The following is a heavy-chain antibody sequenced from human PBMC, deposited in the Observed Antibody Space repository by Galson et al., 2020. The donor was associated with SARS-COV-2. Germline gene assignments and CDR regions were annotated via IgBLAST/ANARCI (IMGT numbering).Heavy chain of an antibody. CDR2: ISGSGGST. CDR3: EKRTPSSPEPGWTSGWLTDYYYYGMDV. V-gene: IGHV3-23*01. CDR1: GFTFSSYA. J-gene: IGHJ6*02. D-gene: IGHD6-19*01. Sequence: GGSLRLSCAASGFTFSSYAMSRVRQAPGKGLESVSAISGSGGSTYYADSVKGRFTITRDNSKNTLYLQMNSLRAEDTAVYYCEKRTPSSPEPGWTSGWLTDYYYYGMDVWGQGSTVTVSS.